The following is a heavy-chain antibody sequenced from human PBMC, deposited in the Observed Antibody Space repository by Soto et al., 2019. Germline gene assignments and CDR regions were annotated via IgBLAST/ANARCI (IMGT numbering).Heavy chain of an antibody. J-gene: IGHJ5*02. CDR1: GFTFSSYA. D-gene: IGHD2-15*01. V-gene: IGHV3-30-3*01. CDR3: ARTNPYCSGGSCLYGWFDP. CDR2: ISYDGSNK. Sequence: QVQLVESGGGVVQPGRSLRLSCAASGFTFSSYAMHWVRQAPGKGLEWVAVISYDGSNKYYADSVKGRFTISRDNSKNTLYLQLNSRRAEDTAVYYCARTNPYCSGGSCLYGWFDPWGQGTLVTVSS.